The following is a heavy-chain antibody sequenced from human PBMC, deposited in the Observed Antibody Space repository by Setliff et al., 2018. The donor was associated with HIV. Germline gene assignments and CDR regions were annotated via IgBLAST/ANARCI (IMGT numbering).Heavy chain of an antibody. D-gene: IGHD1-26*01. V-gene: IGHV3-7*01. CDR1: GLTFSNYW. Sequence: LRLSCAASGLTFSNYWMNWVRQAPGRGLEWVANIKRDGSEEYYADSVKGRFTISRDNAKNSQYLLMSDLRAEDTAVYYCAAVFTGEPGRSLDYWGQGTPVTVSS. CDR3: AAVFTGEPGRSLDY. CDR2: IKRDGSEE. J-gene: IGHJ4*02.